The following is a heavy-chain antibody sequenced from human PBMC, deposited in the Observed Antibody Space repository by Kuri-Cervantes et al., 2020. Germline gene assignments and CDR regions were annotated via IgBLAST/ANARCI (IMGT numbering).Heavy chain of an antibody. CDR1: GFTFSSYS. D-gene: IGHD2-15*01. J-gene: IGHJ3*02. CDR2: ISSSSSTI. CDR3: AREGYCSGGSCYRGAFDI. Sequence: GESLKISCAASGFTFSSYSMNWVRQAPGKGLEWVSYISSSSSTIYYADSVMGRFTISRVNAKNSLYLQMNSLKTEDTAVYYCAREGYCSGGSCYRGAFDIWGQGTMVTVSS. V-gene: IGHV3-48*04.